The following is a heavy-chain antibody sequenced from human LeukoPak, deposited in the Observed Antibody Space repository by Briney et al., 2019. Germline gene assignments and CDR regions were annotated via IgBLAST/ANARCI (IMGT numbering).Heavy chain of an antibody. CDR2: INSDGSST. CDR1: GFSFSSYW. CDR3: SSGNSHAFDI. V-gene: IGHV3-74*01. Sequence: GGSLRLSCAASGFSFSSYWMHWVRQAPGKGLVWVSRINSDGSSTSYADSVKGRFTISRDNAKNTLYLQMNNLRAEDTAVYYCSSGNSHAFDIWGQGTMVTVSS. D-gene: IGHD4-23*01. J-gene: IGHJ3*02.